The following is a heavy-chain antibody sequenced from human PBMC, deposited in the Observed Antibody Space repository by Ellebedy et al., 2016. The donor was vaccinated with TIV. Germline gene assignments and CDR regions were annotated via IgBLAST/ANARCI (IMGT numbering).Heavy chain of an antibody. CDR3: ARHQRPRYNSDWFDP. J-gene: IGHJ5*02. Sequence: MPGGSLRLSCTVSGGSINSYYWSWIRQPPGKGLEWIGNIYYSGNTNYTPSLKSRVTISVDTSKNQFSLKLSSVTAADTAIYYCARHQRPRYNSDWFDPWGQGILVTVSS. V-gene: IGHV4-59*08. D-gene: IGHD1-20*01. CDR2: IYYSGNT. CDR1: GGSINSYY.